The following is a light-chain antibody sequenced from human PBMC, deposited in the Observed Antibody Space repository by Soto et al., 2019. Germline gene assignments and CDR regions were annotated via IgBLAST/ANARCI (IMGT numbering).Light chain of an antibody. Sequence: QSALTQPASVSGSPGQSITISCTGTSSDVGGFNYVSWYQQHPGKVPKLMIYEVSNRPSGVSNRFSGSKSGNTASLTISGLQAEDEADYYCSSFTSTSNWVFGGGTKVTVL. CDR1: SSDVGGFNY. V-gene: IGLV2-14*01. J-gene: IGLJ3*02. CDR2: EVS. CDR3: SSFTSTSNWV.